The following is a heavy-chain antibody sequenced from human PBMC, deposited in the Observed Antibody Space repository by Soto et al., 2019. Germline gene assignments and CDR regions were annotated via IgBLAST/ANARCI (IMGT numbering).Heavy chain of an antibody. D-gene: IGHD3-10*01. CDR1: GFTFSSYA. CDR3: AKTLITMVRGVIIRPDYYYYGMDV. CDR2: ISGSGGST. V-gene: IGHV3-23*01. J-gene: IGHJ6*02. Sequence: GGSLRLSCAASGFTFSSYAMSWVRQAPGKGLEWVSAISGSGGSTYYADSVKGRFTISRDNSKNTLYLQMNSLRAEDTAVYYCAKTLITMVRGVIIRPDYYYYGMDVWGQGTTVTVSS.